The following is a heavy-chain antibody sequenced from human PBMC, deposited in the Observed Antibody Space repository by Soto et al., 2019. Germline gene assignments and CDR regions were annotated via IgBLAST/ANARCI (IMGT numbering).Heavy chain of an antibody. CDR1: GFTFSSYG. CDR2: IWYDGSNK. D-gene: IGHD6-6*01. J-gene: IGHJ4*02. CDR3: ARDGATVAARPGVKLAY. V-gene: IGHV3-33*01. Sequence: GGSLRLSCAASGFTFSSYGMHWVRQAPGKGLEWVAVIWYDGSNKYYADSVKGRFTISRGNSKNTLYLQMNSLRAEDTAVYYCARDGATVAARPGVKLAYWGQGTLVTVSS.